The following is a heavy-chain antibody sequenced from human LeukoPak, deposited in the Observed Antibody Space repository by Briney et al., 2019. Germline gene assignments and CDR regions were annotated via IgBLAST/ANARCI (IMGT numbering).Heavy chain of an antibody. D-gene: IGHD3-10*01. J-gene: IGHJ6*02. Sequence: PGGSLRLSCAASGFTFSSYGMHWVRQAPGKGLEWVAVISYDGSNKYYADSVKGRFTISRDNSKNTLYLQMNSLRAEDTAVYYCAKDPWFGESPPYGMDVWGQGTTVTVSS. V-gene: IGHV3-30*12. CDR3: AKDPWFGESPPYGMDV. CDR2: ISYDGSNK. CDR1: GFTFSSYG.